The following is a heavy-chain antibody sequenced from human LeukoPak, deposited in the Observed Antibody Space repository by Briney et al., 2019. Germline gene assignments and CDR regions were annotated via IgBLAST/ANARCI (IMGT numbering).Heavy chain of an antibody. J-gene: IGHJ4*02. CDR2: IGSNAGDT. CDR1: GSTFRSYP. D-gene: IGHD3-10*01. V-gene: IGHV3-23*01. CDR3: AKYYSTSGSSGGRVFDY. Sequence: PGESLRLSCAASGSTFRSYPMTWVRQAPGKGLEWVSTIGSNAGDTHYADSVKGRFTISRDNSKNSLYLQMNSLRAEDTAVYYCAKYYSTSGSSGGRVFDYWGQGTLVTVSS.